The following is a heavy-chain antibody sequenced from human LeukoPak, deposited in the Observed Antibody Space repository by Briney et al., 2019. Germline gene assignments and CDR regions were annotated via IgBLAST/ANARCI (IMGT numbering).Heavy chain of an antibody. J-gene: IGHJ6*02. Sequence: GGSLRLSCAASGFTFSDYYMSWIRQAPGKGLEWVSYISSSGSTIYYADSVKGRFTISRDNAKNSLYLQMNSLRAEDTAVYYCARDLGYCSSTSCYVRGVDYYCGMDVWGQGTTVTVSS. V-gene: IGHV3-11*01. CDR3: ARDLGYCSSTSCYVRGVDYYCGMDV. CDR1: GFTFSDYY. D-gene: IGHD2-2*01. CDR2: ISSSGSTI.